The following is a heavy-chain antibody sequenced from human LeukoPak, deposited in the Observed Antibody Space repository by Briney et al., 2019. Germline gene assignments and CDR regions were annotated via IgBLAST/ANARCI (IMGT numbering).Heavy chain of an antibody. CDR3: ARLVTYYYGSGSYPYYYFDY. CDR1: GGSFSGYY. D-gene: IGHD3-10*01. V-gene: IGHV4-34*01. CDR2: INHSGST. J-gene: IGHJ4*02. Sequence: PSETLSLTCAVYGGSFSGYYWSWIRQPPGKGLEWIGEINHSGSTNYNPSLKSRVTISVDTSKNQFSLKLSSVTAADTAVYYCARLVTYYYGSGSYPYYYFDYWGQGTLVTVSS.